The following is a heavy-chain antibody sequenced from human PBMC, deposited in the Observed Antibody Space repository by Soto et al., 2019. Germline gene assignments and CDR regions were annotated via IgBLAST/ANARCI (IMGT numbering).Heavy chain of an antibody. J-gene: IGHJ6*02. D-gene: IGHD6-13*01. CDR1: GLTFSSYG. Sequence: QVYLVKSGGGVVQPGRSLRLSCAVSGLTFSSYGMHWVRQAPGKGLEWVAVISYDGSNKYYADSVKGRFTISRDNSKNTVYLQMNSLRGEDTAVYYCAKSIAAEYYYYGVDVWGQGTTVTVSS. V-gene: IGHV3-30*18. CDR2: ISYDGSNK. CDR3: AKSIAAEYYYYGVDV.